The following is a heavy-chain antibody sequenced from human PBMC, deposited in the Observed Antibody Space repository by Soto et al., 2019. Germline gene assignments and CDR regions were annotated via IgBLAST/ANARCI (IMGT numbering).Heavy chain of an antibody. J-gene: IGHJ6*02. D-gene: IGHD3-10*01. CDR2: INSDGSST. Sequence: PGGSLRLSCVASGFTFSSYWMHWVRQAPGKGLVWVSRINSDGSSTSYADSVKGRFTISRDNAKNTLYLQMNSLRAEDTAVYYCARDFGTMVRGVIITLDYYYYGMDVWGQGTTVTVSS. V-gene: IGHV3-74*01. CDR3: ARDFGTMVRGVIITLDYYYYGMDV. CDR1: GFTFSSYW.